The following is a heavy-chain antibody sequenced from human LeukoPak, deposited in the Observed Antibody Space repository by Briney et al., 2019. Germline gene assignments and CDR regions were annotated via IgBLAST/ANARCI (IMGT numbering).Heavy chain of an antibody. CDR2: INHSGST. J-gene: IGHJ5*02. D-gene: IGHD3-22*01. CDR1: GGSFSGYY. Sequence: SETLSLTCAVYGGSFSGYYWSWIRQPPGKGLEWIGEINHSGSTNYNPSLKSRVTISVDTSKNQFSLKLSSVTAADTAVYYCARDPLNYDSSGGGVDPWGQGTLGTVSS. CDR3: ARDPLNYDSSGGGVDP. V-gene: IGHV4-34*01.